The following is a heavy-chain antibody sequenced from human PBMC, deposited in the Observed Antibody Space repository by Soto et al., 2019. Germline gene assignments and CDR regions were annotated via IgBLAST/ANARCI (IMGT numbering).Heavy chain of an antibody. CDR3: PTAQANGRDVDGCDL. V-gene: IGHV3-33*03. D-gene: IGHD2-8*01. CDR2: IWYGGSNK. Sequence: GGSLRLSCAASGFTFSSYGMHWVRQAPGKGLNWVAAIWYGGSNKYYAESVKGRFTISRDNSKNTLYVQMNSLTVEDTAVYYCPTAQANGRDVDGCDLRGQGKMVT. CDR1: GFTFSSYG. J-gene: IGHJ3*01.